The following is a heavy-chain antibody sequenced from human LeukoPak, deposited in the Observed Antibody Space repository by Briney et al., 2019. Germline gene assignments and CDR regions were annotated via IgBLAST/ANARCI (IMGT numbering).Heavy chain of an antibody. J-gene: IGHJ4*02. CDR1: GYTFTGYY. CDR3: ARAHQGYCSSTSCYTGVGFDY. V-gene: IGHV1-69*05. Sequence: ASVKVSCKASGYTFTGYYMHWARQAPGQGLEWMGGIIPIFGTANYAQKFQGRVTITTDESTSTAYMELSSLRSEDTAVYYCARAHQGYCSSTSCYTGVGFDYWGQGTLVTVSS. CDR2: IIPIFGTA. D-gene: IGHD2-2*02.